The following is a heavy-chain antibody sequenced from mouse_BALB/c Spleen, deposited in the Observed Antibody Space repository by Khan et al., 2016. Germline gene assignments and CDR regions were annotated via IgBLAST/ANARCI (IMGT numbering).Heavy chain of an antibody. CDR1: GYSITSDYA. CDR3: ARNLWYFDV. CDR2: ISYSGST. Sequence: EVQLQESGPGLVKPSQSLSLTCTVTGYSITSDYAWNWIRQFPGNKLEWMGYISYSGSTSYNPSLKSRISITRDTSKNQFFLQLNSVTTEDTATYYCARNLWYFDVWGAGTTVTVSS. J-gene: IGHJ1*01. V-gene: IGHV3-2*02.